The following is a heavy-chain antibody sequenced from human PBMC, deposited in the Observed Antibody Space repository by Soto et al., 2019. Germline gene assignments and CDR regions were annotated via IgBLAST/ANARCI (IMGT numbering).Heavy chain of an antibody. V-gene: IGHV3-30*18. CDR2: ISYDGSKK. Sequence: QVQLVESGGGVVQPGRSLRLSCAASGFTFSSYGMHWVRQAPGKGLEWVAVISYDGSKKYYADSVKGRFTISRDNSKNXLXLXRNSLRAEDTAVYYCAKLYCGGGSGYEAYSYYGMDVWGQGTTVTVSS. CDR1: GFTFSSYG. CDR3: AKLYCGGGSGYEAYSYYGMDV. J-gene: IGHJ6*02. D-gene: IGHD2-15*01.